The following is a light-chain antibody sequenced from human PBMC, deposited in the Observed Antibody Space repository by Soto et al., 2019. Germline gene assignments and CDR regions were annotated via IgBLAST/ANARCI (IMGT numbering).Light chain of an antibody. Sequence: IVLTHSPGALSWSPGERATLSCRASQIVGGDTLAWVQPRPGRAPSLVIYGASNRAAGIPDRFSGSGSGTDFTLTVSRLEPEDFAMYYCQQYHWEPATFGQGTRLEIK. V-gene: IGKV3-20*01. J-gene: IGKJ5*01. CDR2: GAS. CDR1: QIVGGDT. CDR3: QQYHWEPAT.